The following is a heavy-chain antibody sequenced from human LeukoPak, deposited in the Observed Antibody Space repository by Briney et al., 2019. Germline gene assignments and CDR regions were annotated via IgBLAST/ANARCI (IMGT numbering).Heavy chain of an antibody. CDR2: IYHSGST. J-gene: IGHJ4*02. D-gene: IGHD3-16*02. V-gene: IGHV4-38-2*02. CDR1: GYSISSGYY. Sequence: PSETLSLTCTVSGYSISSGYYWGWIRQPPGKGLEWIGSIYHSGSTYYNPSLKSRVTTSVDTSKNQFSLKLSSVTAADTAVYYCARAYMITFGGVIVYFDYWGLGTLVTVSS. CDR3: ARAYMITFGGVIVYFDY.